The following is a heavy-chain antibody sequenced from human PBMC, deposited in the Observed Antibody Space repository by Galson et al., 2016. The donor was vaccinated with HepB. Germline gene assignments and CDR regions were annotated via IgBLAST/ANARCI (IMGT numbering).Heavy chain of an antibody. CDR1: GFSFSTYA. J-gene: IGHJ6*02. CDR2: ISGSGDRT. Sequence: SLRLSCAASGFSFSTYAMNWVRQAPGKGLEWVSVISGSGDRTYFADSVKGRFTVSRDNAKNMVYLQMNSLRDEDTAVYYCAKGGCSSTKCPGLPYYSYYPMDVWGQGTTVTVSS. D-gene: IGHD2-2*01. CDR3: AKGGCSSTKCPGLPYYSYYPMDV. V-gene: IGHV3-23*01.